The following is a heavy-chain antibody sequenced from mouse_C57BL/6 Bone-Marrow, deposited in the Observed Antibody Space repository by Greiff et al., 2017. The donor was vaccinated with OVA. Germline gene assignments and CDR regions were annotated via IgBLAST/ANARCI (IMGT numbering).Heavy chain of an antibody. CDR2: IYPGDGDP. CDR3: ARDPYGNYDYAMDY. V-gene: IGHV1-80*01. D-gene: IGHD2-1*01. CDR1: GYAFSSYW. J-gene: IGHJ4*01. Sequence: QVQLQQSGAELVKPGASVKISCKASGYAFSSYWMNWVKQRPGKGLEWIGQIYPGDGDPHYNGKFKGKATLTADKSSSTAYMQLSSLTSEDSAVYFGARDPYGNYDYAMDYWGQGTSVTVSS.